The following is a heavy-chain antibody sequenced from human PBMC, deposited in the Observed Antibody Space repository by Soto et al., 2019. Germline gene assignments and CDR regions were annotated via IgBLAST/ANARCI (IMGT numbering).Heavy chain of an antibody. CDR1: GYISKNYW. CDR3: FRGGVTSRTFDY. J-gene: IGHJ4*02. V-gene: IGHV5-51*01. D-gene: IGHD3-16*01. Sequence: GESLKISCKASGYISKNYWIGWVRQMPGQGLEWMGIIFPDDSDTRYSPSFQGHVTISVDKSISTAYVQWSSLKASDSAIYYCFRGGVTSRTFDYWGQGTLVTV. CDR2: IFPDDSDT.